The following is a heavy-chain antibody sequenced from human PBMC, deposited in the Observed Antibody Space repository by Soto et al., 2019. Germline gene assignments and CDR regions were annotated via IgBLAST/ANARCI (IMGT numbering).Heavy chain of an antibody. CDR1: CFPFSTSGYY. J-gene: IGHJ5*02. Sequence: SSGTPCLPCTFSCFPFSTSGYYRGWIPQPPGKGLEWIGSINNRGSTYYNPSLKSRVTISVDTSKNQFSLKLGSVIAADTAMYYCARHGFGIYNWFDPWGQGTLVTVSS. V-gene: IGHV4-39*01. CDR3: ARHGFGIYNWFDP. D-gene: IGHD3-16*01. CDR2: INNRGST.